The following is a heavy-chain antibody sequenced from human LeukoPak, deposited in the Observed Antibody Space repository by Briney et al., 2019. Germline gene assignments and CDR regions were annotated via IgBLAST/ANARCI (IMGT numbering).Heavy chain of an antibody. CDR2: ISASGGST. CDR1: GFTFSSYA. Sequence: PPGGSLRLSCAASGFTFSSYAMSWVRQAPGKGLEWVSAISASGGSTDYADSVKGRFMISRDNSRNTLYLQMNSLRADDTAVYYCAKDFGRKYDSKTYWGQGTLVTVSS. CDR3: AKDFGRKYDSKTY. V-gene: IGHV3-23*01. J-gene: IGHJ4*02. D-gene: IGHD3-22*01.